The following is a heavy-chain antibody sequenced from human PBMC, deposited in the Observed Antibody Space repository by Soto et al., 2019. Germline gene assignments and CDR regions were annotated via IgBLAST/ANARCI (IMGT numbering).Heavy chain of an antibody. D-gene: IGHD6-13*01. Sequence: PGESLKISCKGSGYSFTSYWIGWVRQMPGKGLEWMGIIYPGDSDTRYSPSFQGQVTISADKSISTAYLQWSSLKASDTAMYYCARRRIAAAGTHDAYGMDVWGQGTTVTVSS. J-gene: IGHJ6*02. CDR1: GYSFTSYW. V-gene: IGHV5-51*01. CDR3: ARRRIAAAGTHDAYGMDV. CDR2: IYPGDSDT.